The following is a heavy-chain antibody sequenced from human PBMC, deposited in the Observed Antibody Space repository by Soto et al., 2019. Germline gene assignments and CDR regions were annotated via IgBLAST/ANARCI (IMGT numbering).Heavy chain of an antibody. J-gene: IGHJ4*02. Sequence: QITLKESGPTLVKPTQTLTLTCTFSGFSLSTSGVGVGWIRQPPGKALEWLALIYWNDDKRYSPSLKSRLTITKDPSKNQVVLIMTNMDRVDTAKYYCPHRGWDYDFGGGYYEFGYWGQGTLVTVSS. D-gene: IGHD3-3*01. CDR1: GFSLSTSGVG. CDR2: IYWNDDK. CDR3: PHRGWDYDFGGGYYEFGY. V-gene: IGHV2-5*01.